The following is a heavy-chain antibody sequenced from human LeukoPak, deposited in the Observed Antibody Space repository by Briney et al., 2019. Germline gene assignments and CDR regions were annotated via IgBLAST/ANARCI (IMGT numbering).Heavy chain of an antibody. CDR2: IYYSGST. Sequence: SETLSLTCTVSGGSVSSGSYHWSWIRQPPGKGLEYIGYIYYSGSTNYNPSLKSRVTISLDTSKNQFFLNLRSVTAADTAVYYCARRDYALDYWGQGTLVTVSS. D-gene: IGHD4-17*01. CDR1: GGSVSSGSYH. CDR3: ARRDYALDY. V-gene: IGHV4-61*01. J-gene: IGHJ4*02.